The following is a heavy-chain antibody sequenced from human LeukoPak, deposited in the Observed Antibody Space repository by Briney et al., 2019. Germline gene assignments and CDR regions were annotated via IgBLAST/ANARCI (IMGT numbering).Heavy chain of an antibody. V-gene: IGHV3-30*18. J-gene: IGHJ4*02. CDR1: GFTFSSYG. CDR3: AKVGEEGATTFDY. D-gene: IGHD1-26*01. Sequence: PGGSLRLSCAASGFTFSSYGMHWVRQAPGKGLEWVAVISYDGSNKYYADSVKGRFTISRDNPKNTLYLQMNSLRAEDTAVYYCAKVGEEGATTFDYWGQGTLVTVSS. CDR2: ISYDGSNK.